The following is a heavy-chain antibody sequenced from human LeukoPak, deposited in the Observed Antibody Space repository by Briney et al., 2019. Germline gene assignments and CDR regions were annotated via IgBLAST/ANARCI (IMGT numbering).Heavy chain of an antibody. D-gene: IGHD3-9*01. CDR3: ARAGLGHFDWLLPFDY. V-gene: IGHV3-48*01. Sequence: PGGSLRLSCAASGFTFSSYSMNWVRQAPGKGLEWISYISETSSFMYYADSVKGRFTISRDNAKNSLYLQMNSLRAEDTAVYYCARAGLGHFDWLLPFDYWGQGTLVTVSS. CDR2: ISETSSFM. CDR1: GFTFSSYS. J-gene: IGHJ4*02.